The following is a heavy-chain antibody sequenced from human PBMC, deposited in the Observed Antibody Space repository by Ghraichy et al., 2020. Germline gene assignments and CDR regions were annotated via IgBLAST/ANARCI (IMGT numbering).Heavy chain of an antibody. Sequence: LSLTCAASGFSFSDYYMSWIRQAPGKGLEWVSYVSASGKYTNYADSVKGRFTISRDNAKQSMYLQLNSLTAEDTAVYYCARDRSYDSSGYHYWGRGTLVTVSS. D-gene: IGHD3-22*01. CDR3: ARDRSYDSSGYHY. CDR1: GFSFSDYY. J-gene: IGHJ4*02. CDR2: VSASGKYT. V-gene: IGHV3-11*06.